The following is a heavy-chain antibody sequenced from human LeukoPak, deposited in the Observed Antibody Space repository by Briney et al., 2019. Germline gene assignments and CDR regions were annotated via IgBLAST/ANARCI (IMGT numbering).Heavy chain of an antibody. D-gene: IGHD1-26*01. CDR3: AREGSGTYSRYLDY. CDR1: GFTFSSYV. Sequence: GGSLRLSCAASGFTFSSYVMHWVRQAPGKGLEWVAVIWYDGSNKYSADSVKGRFITSRDNSKNMLYLQMNSLKAEDTAVYYCAREGSGTYSRYLDYWGQGTLVTVSS. CDR2: IWYDGSNK. J-gene: IGHJ4*02. V-gene: IGHV3-33*01.